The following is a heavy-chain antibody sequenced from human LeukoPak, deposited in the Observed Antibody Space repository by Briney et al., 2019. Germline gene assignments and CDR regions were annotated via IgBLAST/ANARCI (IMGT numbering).Heavy chain of an antibody. J-gene: IGHJ4*02. CDR2: INPSGDFT. Sequence: PEASVKVSCTASGYTFTSYYMHWVRQAPGQGLEWMGIINPSGDFTSYAQKFQGRVTMTRDTSTSTVYMELSSLRSEDTAVYYCARDSVGANDFWGQGTLVTVSS. CDR3: ARDSVGANDF. V-gene: IGHV1-46*01. D-gene: IGHD1-26*01. CDR1: GYTFTSYY.